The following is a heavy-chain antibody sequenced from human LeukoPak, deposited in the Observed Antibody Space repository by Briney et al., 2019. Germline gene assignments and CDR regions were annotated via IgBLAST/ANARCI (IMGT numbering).Heavy chain of an antibody. J-gene: IGHJ5*02. Sequence: GGSLRLSCSASGFTFSSYAMHWVRQAPGKGLEYVSAISSNGGSTYYADSVKGRFTISRDNSKNALYLQMSSLRAEDTAVYYCVKATVVVVAATQYNWFDPWGQGTLVTVSS. CDR1: GFTFSSYA. CDR3: VKATVVVVAATQYNWFDP. V-gene: IGHV3-64D*06. D-gene: IGHD2-15*01. CDR2: ISSNGGST.